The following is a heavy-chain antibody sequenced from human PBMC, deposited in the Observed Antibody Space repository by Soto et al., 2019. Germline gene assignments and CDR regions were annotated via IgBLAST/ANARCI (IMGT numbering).Heavy chain of an antibody. CDR3: ARGYMEHLVTAPFDP. V-gene: IGHV4-59*01. CDR2: IYYTGTT. CDR1: GGSISNYY. J-gene: IGHJ5*02. D-gene: IGHD6-13*01. Sequence: QVQLQESGPGLVKPSETLSLTCNVSGGSISNYYWSWIRQPPGKGLEWIGYIYYTGTTNYNPSLKSRVTISVDTSKNQFSLRLSSVTAADTAVYYCARGYMEHLVTAPFDPWGQGTLVTVSS.